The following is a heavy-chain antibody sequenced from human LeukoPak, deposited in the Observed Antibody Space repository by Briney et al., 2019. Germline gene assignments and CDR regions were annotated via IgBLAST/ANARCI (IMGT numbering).Heavy chain of an antibody. D-gene: IGHD2-15*01. Sequence: GGSLRLSCAASGFTFSSYGFHWVRQAPGKGLEWVAFIRYDGSKKFYTDSVKGRFTISRDNSKNTLYLQMNSLRAEDTAVYYCAKARSQDGCSGGSCYSTYYYYYMDVWGKGTTVTISS. CDR2: IRYDGSKK. CDR3: AKARSQDGCSGGSCYSTYYYYYMDV. CDR1: GFTFSSYG. V-gene: IGHV3-30*02. J-gene: IGHJ6*03.